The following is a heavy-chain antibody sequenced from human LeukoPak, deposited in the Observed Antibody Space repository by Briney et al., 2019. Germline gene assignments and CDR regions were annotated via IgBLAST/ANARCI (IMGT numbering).Heavy chain of an antibody. CDR1: GGSISTYY. Sequence: PSETLSLTCTVSGGSISTYYWSWIRQPPGKGLEWIGYIYYSGSTNYNPSLKSRVTISVDTSKNQFSLKLSSVTAADTAVYYCARGDGDYGIDIWGQGAMVTVSS. V-gene: IGHV4-59*01. CDR3: ARGDGDYGIDI. D-gene: IGHD4-17*01. J-gene: IGHJ3*02. CDR2: IYYSGST.